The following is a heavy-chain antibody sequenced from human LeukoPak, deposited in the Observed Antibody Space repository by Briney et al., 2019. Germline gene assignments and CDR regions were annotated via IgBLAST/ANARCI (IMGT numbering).Heavy chain of an antibody. V-gene: IGHV1-69*04. CDR2: IIPILGIA. CDR3: ARAMSIASGYFDY. J-gene: IGHJ4*02. Sequence: ASVKVSCKASGGTFSSYAISWVRQAPGQGLEWMGRIIPILGIANYAQKFQGRVTITADKSTSTAYMELSSLRSEDTAVYYCARAMSIASGYFDYWGQGTLVTVSS. CDR1: GGTFSSYA. D-gene: IGHD3-3*01.